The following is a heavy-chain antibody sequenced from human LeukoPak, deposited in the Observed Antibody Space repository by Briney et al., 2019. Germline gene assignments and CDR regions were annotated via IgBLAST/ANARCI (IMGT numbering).Heavy chain of an antibody. J-gene: IGHJ4*02. CDR3: ASAAGWESAY. D-gene: IGHD1-26*01. CDR2: INQDGSEK. Sequence: GGSLRHSCAASGSTSSRYYMSWVRQTPEKGLEWVANINQDGSEKNYVDSVKGRFTISRDNAKNSLYLQMNSLRAEDTAVYYCASAAGWESAYWGQGTLVTVSS. CDR1: GSTSSRYY. V-gene: IGHV3-7*01.